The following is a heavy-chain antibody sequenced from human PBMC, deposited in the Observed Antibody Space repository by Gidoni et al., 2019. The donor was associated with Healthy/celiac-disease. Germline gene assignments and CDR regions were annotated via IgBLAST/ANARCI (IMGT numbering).Heavy chain of an antibody. V-gene: IGHV3-23*01. CDR2: ICGSGGST. D-gene: IGHD6-13*01. CDR1: GCTYSSHA. Sequence: EVKLLESGGGLVWPGGSLRLSCAASGCTYSSHAMSWVRQAPGKGLDWVSAICGSGGSTYYADSVKGRFTISRDKSKNTLYLQMNSLRAEDTAVYYCAKVKPSPRVDSSSWYDYWGQGTLVTVSS. CDR3: AKVKPSPRVDSSSWYDY. J-gene: IGHJ4*02.